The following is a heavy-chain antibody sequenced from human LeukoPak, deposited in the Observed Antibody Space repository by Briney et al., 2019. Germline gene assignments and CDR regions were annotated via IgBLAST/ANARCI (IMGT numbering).Heavy chain of an antibody. CDR1: GFTFSSYA. Sequence: PGGSLRLSCAASGFTFSSYAMSWVRQAPGKGLEWVSALTASGGATYYADSVKGRFTISRDNSKNTLYLQINSLRADDTAVYYCAKDAGDYGALSSFDYWGQGTLVTVSS. CDR2: LTASGGAT. D-gene: IGHD4-17*01. CDR3: AKDAGDYGALSSFDY. J-gene: IGHJ4*02. V-gene: IGHV3-23*01.